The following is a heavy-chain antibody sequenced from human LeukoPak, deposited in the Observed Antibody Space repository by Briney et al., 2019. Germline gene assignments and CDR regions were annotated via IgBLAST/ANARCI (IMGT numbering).Heavy chain of an antibody. D-gene: IGHD3-22*01. V-gene: IGHV3-49*04. CDR3: SRFYSSGWASGAFDI. J-gene: IGHJ3*02. CDR2: IRNKANGGTT. Sequence: GGSLRLSCTTSGFTFSDYAVSWVRQAPGRGVEWIGFIRNKANGGTTEYVVSVKGRFTISRDDSKTIAHLQMSSLKTEDTGVYYCSRFYSSGWASGAFDIWGQGTMVTVSS. CDR1: GFTFSDYA.